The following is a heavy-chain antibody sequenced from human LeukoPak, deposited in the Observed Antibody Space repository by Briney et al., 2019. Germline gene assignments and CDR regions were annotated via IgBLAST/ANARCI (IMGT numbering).Heavy chain of an antibody. D-gene: IGHD1-26*01. J-gene: IGHJ4*02. CDR3: ARGQVGASGDY. CDR1: GGSISSYY. Sequence: SETLSLTCTVSGGSISSYYWSWIRQPPGKGLEWIGYIYYSGSTNYNPSPKSRVTISVDTSKNQFSPKLSSVTAADTAVYYCARGQVGASGDYWGQGTLVTVSS. V-gene: IGHV4-59*01. CDR2: IYYSGST.